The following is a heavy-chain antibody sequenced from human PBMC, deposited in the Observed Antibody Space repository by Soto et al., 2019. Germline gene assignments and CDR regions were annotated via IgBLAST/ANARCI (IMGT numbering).Heavy chain of an antibody. J-gene: IGHJ4*02. Sequence: QVQLVESGGGVVQPGRSLRLSCAASGFTFSSYGMHWVRQAPGKGLEWVAVISYDGSNKYYADSVKGRFTISRDNSKNTLYLQMNSLRAEDTAVYYCAREYYYDSSGYYIFDYWGQGTLVAVSS. V-gene: IGHV3-30*03. CDR2: ISYDGSNK. CDR1: GFTFSSYG. D-gene: IGHD3-22*01. CDR3: AREYYYDSSGYYIFDY.